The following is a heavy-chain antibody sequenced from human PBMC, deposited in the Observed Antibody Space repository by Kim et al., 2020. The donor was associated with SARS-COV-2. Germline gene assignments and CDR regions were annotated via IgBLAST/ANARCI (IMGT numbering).Heavy chain of an antibody. CDR3: ARGLYDFWSGYPYYFDY. V-gene: IGHV4-30-2*01. D-gene: IGHD3-3*01. Sequence: SETLSLTCAVSGGSISSGGYSWSWIRQPPGKGLEWIGYIYHSGSTYYNPSLKSRVTISVDRSKNQFSLKLSSVTAADTAVYYCARGLYDFWSGYPYYFDYWGQGTLVTVSS. CDR1: GGSISSGGYS. J-gene: IGHJ4*02. CDR2: IYHSGST.